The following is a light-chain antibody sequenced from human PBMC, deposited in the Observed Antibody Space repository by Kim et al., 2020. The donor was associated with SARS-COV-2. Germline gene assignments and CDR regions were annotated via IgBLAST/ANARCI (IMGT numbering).Light chain of an antibody. V-gene: IGLV2-14*03. CDR2: DVS. J-gene: IGLJ1*01. CDR3: SSYTSSSTYV. Sequence: GQSITISCTGTSSDVGIYNYLSWYQQHPGKAPKLMIYDVSNRPSGVSNRFSGSKSGNTASLTISGLQAEDEADYYCSSYTSSSTYVFGTGTKVTVL. CDR1: SSDVGIYNY.